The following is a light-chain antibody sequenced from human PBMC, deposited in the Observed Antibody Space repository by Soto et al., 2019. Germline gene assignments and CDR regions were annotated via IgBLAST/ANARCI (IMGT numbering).Light chain of an antibody. CDR1: NIGSKR. CDR3: QVWDSSSDHVV. CDR2: YDT. J-gene: IGLJ2*01. Sequence: SYELTQPSSVSVAPGKTARITCGGNNIGSKRVHWYQQKPGQAPVLVIYYDTDRPSGIPERFSGSNSGNTATLTISRVEAGDEADYYCQVWDSSSDHVVFGGGTKVTVL. V-gene: IGLV3-21*04.